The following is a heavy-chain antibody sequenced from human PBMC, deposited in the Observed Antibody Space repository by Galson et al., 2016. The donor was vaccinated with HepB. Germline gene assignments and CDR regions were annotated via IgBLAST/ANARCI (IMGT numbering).Heavy chain of an antibody. CDR2: ISGSGGST. V-gene: IGHV3-23*01. D-gene: IGHD3-3*01. CDR3: AKDPGPGHYYFWSGYYPVDY. Sequence: SLRLSCAASGFTFRSYAMSWVRQAPGKGLEWVSSISGSGGSTYYADSVRGRFTISRDNSKNTLYLQMNGLRAEDTAVYYCAKDPGPGHYYFWSGYYPVDYWGQGTLVTVSS. CDR1: GFTFRSYA. J-gene: IGHJ4*02.